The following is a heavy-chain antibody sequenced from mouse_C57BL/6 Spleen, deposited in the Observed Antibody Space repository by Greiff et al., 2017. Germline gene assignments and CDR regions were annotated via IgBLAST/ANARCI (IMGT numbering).Heavy chain of an antibody. V-gene: IGHV5-17*01. J-gene: IGHJ2*01. CDR1: GFTFSDYG. Sequence: VVESGGGLVKPGGSLKLSCAASGFTFSDYGMHWVRQAPEKGLEWVAYISSGSSTIYYADTVKGRFTISRDNAKNTLFLQMTSLRSEDTAMYYCSSHFDYWGQGTTLTVSS. D-gene: IGHD1-1*01. CDR2: ISSGSSTI. CDR3: SSHFDY.